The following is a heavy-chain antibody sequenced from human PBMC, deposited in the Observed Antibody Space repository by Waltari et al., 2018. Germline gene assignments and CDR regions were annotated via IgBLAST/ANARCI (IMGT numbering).Heavy chain of an antibody. V-gene: IGHV1-2*02. CDR3: AREIRNRFDI. CDR1: GGTFSSYA. D-gene: IGHD3-3*01. CDR2: INPNSGGT. Sequence: QVQLVQSGAEVKKPGSSVKVSCKASGGTFSSYAISWVRQAPGQGLEWMGWINPNSGGTNYAQKFQGRVTMTRDTSISTAYMELSRLRSDDTAVYYCAREIRNRFDIWGQGTMVTVSS. J-gene: IGHJ3*02.